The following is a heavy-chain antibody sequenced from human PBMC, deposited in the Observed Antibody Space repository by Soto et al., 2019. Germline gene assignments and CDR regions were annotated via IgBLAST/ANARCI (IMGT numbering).Heavy chain of an antibody. J-gene: IGHJ5*02. CDR1: GGSFIGYY. CDR2: INHSGST. V-gene: IGHV4-34*01. CDR3: ARRPVWFDP. Sequence: PSETLSLTCAVYGGSFIGYYWSWIRQPPGKGLEWIGEINHSGSTNYNPSLKSRVTISVDTSKNQFSLKLSSVTAADTAVYYCARRPVWFDPWGQGTLVTVSS.